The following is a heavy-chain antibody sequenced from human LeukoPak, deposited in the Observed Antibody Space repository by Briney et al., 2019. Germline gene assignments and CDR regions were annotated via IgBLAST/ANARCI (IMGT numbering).Heavy chain of an antibody. V-gene: IGHV3-48*01. CDR3: ARTERILWFGELSSLNWYFDL. D-gene: IGHD3-10*01. J-gene: IGHJ2*01. CDR2: ISSSSSTI. Sequence: GGSLRLSCAASGFTFRGYAMTWVRQAPGKGLEWVSYISSSSSTIYYADSVKGRFTISRDNAKNSLYLQMNSLRAEDTAVYYCARTERILWFGELSSLNWYFDLWGRGTLVTVSS. CDR1: GFTFRGYA.